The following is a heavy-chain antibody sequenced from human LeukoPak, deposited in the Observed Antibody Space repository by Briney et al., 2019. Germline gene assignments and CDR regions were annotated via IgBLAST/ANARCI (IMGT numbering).Heavy chain of an antibody. D-gene: IGHD2-2*03. J-gene: IGHJ4*02. Sequence: GGSLRLSCEVTGFAVSNNYISWVRQAPGKGLEWVSIIYSGGTINYADSVKGRFTISRHNSNNTVSLQMNSLTTADTAMYYCASQRDGHLYLHGYDYWGRGILVTVSS. V-gene: IGHV3-53*04. CDR2: IYSGGTI. CDR1: GFAVSNNY. CDR3: ASQRDGHLYLHGYDY.